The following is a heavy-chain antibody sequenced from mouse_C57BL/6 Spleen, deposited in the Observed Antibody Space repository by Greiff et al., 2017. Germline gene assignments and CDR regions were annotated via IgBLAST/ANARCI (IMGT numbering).Heavy chain of an antibody. Sequence: VKLQQPGAELVKPGASVKMSCKASGYTFTSYWITWVKQRPGQGLEWIGDIYPGSGSTNYNEKFKSKATLTVDTSSSTAYMQLSSLTSEDSAVYYCARDGGAQATPAWFAYWGQGTLVTVSA. CDR2: IYPGSGST. D-gene: IGHD3-2*02. CDR3: ARDGGAQATPAWFAY. CDR1: GYTFTSYW. J-gene: IGHJ3*01. V-gene: IGHV1-55*01.